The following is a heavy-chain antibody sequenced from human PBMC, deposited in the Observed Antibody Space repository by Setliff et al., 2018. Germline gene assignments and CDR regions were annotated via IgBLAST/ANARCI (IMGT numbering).Heavy chain of an antibody. CDR1: GGSITSGSYY. CDR3: ARDRTAYSYGLDV. D-gene: IGHD5-18*01. J-gene: IGHJ6*02. Sequence: SETLSLTCAVSGGSITSGSYYWSWIRQPAGEGLEWIGRLHTSGTTDYNPSLKGRVTISADTSTNHFVLNLKAVTAADTAVYYCARDRTAYSYGLDVWGQGATVTVSS. V-gene: IGHV4-61*02. CDR2: LHTSGTT.